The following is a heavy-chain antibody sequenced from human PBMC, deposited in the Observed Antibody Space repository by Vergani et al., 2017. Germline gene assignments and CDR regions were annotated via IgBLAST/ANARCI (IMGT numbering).Heavy chain of an antibody. CDR1: GYTFTSYW. Sequence: EVQVVQSGAEVKKTGESLKISCKGSGYTFTSYWIGWVRQMPGKGLEWMGIIYPADSDTRYSPSFQGQVTISADKSISTAFLQWDSLKASDTALYYCARHTTYTDSWGQGTLVTVSS. D-gene: IGHD1-1*01. V-gene: IGHV5-51*01. J-gene: IGHJ4*02. CDR3: ARHTTYTDS. CDR2: IYPADSDT.